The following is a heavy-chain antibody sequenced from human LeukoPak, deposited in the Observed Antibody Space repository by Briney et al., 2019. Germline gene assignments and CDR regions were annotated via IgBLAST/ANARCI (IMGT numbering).Heavy chain of an antibody. CDR2: IYHNGGPT. D-gene: IGHD6-19*01. V-gene: IGHV4-59*11. CDR1: GGSISSHY. J-gene: IGHJ6*02. Sequence: SETLSLTCSVSGGSISSHYWGWIRQPPGKGLEWIAYIYHNGGPTNYNPSLKSRVPVSVDTSKNQFSLKLSSVTAADTAMYYCARGLAVAGTHYYYFYAMDVWGQGTTVTVSS. CDR3: ARGLAVAGTHYYYFYAMDV.